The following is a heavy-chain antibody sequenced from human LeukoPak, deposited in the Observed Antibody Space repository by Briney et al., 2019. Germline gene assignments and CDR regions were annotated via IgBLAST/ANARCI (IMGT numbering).Heavy chain of an antibody. D-gene: IGHD3-9*01. CDR3: ARAPHFDWLLSVYFYMDV. J-gene: IGHJ6*03. CDR1: GFTFSDYY. V-gene: IGHV3-11*04. CDR2: ISSSGSTI. Sequence: PGGSLRLSCAASGFTFSDYYMSWIRQAPGKGLEGVSYISSSGSTIYYADSVKGRFTISRDNAKNSLYLQMNSLRAEDTAVYYCARAPHFDWLLSVYFYMDVWGKGTTVTVSS.